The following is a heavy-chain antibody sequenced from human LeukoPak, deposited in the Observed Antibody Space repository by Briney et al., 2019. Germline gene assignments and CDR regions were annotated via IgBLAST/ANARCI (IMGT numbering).Heavy chain of an antibody. CDR3: AKDRRSQTYGVDVFDI. V-gene: IGHV3-9*01. D-gene: IGHD4-17*01. J-gene: IGHJ3*02. Sequence: GGSLRLSCAASGFTFDDYAMHWVRQAPGKGLEWVSGISWNSGSIGYADSVKGRFTISRDNAKNSLYLQMNSLRAEDTAVYYCAKDRRSQTYGVDVFDIWGQGTRVTVSS. CDR2: ISWNSGSI. CDR1: GFTFDDYA.